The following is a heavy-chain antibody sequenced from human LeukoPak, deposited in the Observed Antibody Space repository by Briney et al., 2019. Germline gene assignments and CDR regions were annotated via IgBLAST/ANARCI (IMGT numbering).Heavy chain of an antibody. D-gene: IGHD3-16*01. J-gene: IGHJ4*02. CDR1: SDSVSSRTSY. CDR3: ARGLAYFDY. Sequence: PSETLSLTCVVSSDSVSSRTSYWSWIRQSPGKGLEWIGYIYYTGSTNQNPSLKSRVTISVDMSKNQFSLELSSVTAADTAVYHCARGLAYFDYWGQGTLVTVSP. V-gene: IGHV4-61*01. CDR2: IYYTGST.